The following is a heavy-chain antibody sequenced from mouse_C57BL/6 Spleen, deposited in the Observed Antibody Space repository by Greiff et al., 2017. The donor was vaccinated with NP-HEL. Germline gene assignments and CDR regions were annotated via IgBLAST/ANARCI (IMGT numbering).Heavy chain of an antibody. V-gene: IGHV1-52*01. CDR2: IDPYDSET. J-gene: IGHJ4*01. Sequence: QVQLQQPGAELVRPGSSVKLSCKASGYTFSSYWMHWVKQRPIQGLEWIGNIDPYDSETHYNQNFKHKATLTVDKSSITAYMQLSSLTSEDSADYYGARGWVRRGNYYALDYWGQGTSVTVSS. CDR1: GYTFSSYW. D-gene: IGHD2-2*01. CDR3: ARGWVRRGNYYALDY.